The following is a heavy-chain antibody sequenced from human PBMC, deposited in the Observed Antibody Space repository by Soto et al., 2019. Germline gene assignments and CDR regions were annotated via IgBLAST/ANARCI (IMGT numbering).Heavy chain of an antibody. J-gene: IGHJ4*02. Sequence: EVQLVESGGGLVQPGGSLRLSCAASGFTFSSYWMHWVRQAPGKGLAWISRINNDGTGPTYADSVKGRFTISRDNAKNTVYLQMNSLRAEDTAVYYCARSSDGYFDWGQGTLVTVSS. CDR2: INNDGTGP. D-gene: IGHD2-15*01. CDR1: GFTFSSYW. CDR3: ARSSDGYFD. V-gene: IGHV3-74*01.